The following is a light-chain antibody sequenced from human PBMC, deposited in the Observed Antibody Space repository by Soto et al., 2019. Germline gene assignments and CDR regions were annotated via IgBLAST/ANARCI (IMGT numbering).Light chain of an antibody. V-gene: IGKV1-39*01. CDR1: QTIRTY. CDR3: QQGYSTPIT. Sequence: DIQMTQAPSSLSASVGDRVTLICRASQTIRTYLNWYQQKPGKAPKPLIYDASSLHSGVPSRFSGSGSGIDFTLTISSLQPEDFATYYCQQGYSTPITFGQGTRLEIK. CDR2: DAS. J-gene: IGKJ5*01.